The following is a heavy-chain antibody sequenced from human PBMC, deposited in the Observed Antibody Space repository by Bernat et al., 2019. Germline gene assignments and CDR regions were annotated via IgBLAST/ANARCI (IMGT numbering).Heavy chain of an antibody. CDR3: ARDSPLSGCSSTSCYPDTIFDY. Sequence: EVQLVESGGGLVKPGGSLRLSCAASGFTFSNAWMNWVRQAPGKGLEWVGRIKSKTDGGTTDYAAPVKGRFTISRDDSKNTLYLQMNSLKTEDTAVYYCARDSPLSGCSSTSCYPDTIFDYWGQGTLVTVSS. CDR2: IKSKTDGGTT. D-gene: IGHD2-2*01. V-gene: IGHV3-15*07. J-gene: IGHJ4*02. CDR1: GFTFSNAW.